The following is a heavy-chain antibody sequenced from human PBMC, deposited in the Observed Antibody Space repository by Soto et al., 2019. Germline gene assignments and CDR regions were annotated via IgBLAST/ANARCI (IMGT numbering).Heavy chain of an antibody. CDR1: GFTFSGYA. D-gene: IGHD3-3*01. Sequence: GGSLRLSCAASGFTFSGYAINWVRQAPGKGLEWVSGISGSGGSTYYADSVRGRFTISRDNSKNTLYLQMNSLRAEDTAVYYCAKGYDFWSGSSDVWGKGTTVTVSS. V-gene: IGHV3-23*01. J-gene: IGHJ6*04. CDR2: ISGSGGST. CDR3: AKGYDFWSGSSDV.